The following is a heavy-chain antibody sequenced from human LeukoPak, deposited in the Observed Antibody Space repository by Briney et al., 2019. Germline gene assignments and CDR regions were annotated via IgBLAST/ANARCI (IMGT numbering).Heavy chain of an antibody. J-gene: IGHJ4*02. Sequence: GASGKVSYKASDYTFTSYGISWGRQAPGQGLGWMGWFSAYNDNTNYAQKLQGRVTMTTDTSTSTAYMELRSLRSDETAVYYCARDRRQLLTGANFDYWGQGTLVTVSS. CDR2: FSAYNDNT. V-gene: IGHV1-18*01. CDR3: ARDRRQLLTGANFDY. D-gene: IGHD1-14*01. CDR1: DYTFTSYG.